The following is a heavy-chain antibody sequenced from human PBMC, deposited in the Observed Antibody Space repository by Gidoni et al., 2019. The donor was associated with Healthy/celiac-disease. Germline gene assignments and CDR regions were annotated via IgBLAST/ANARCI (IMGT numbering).Heavy chain of an antibody. V-gene: IGHV1-3*01. Sequence: QLVQSGAGVKKPGASVKESCKASGYTFTSYAMHGVRQAPGQRLEWMGWINAGNGNTKYSQKFQGRVTITRDTSASTAYMELSSLRSEDTALYYCARDKLRFLECSNLFDPWGQGTLVTVSS. J-gene: IGHJ5*02. CDR3: ARDKLRFLECSNLFDP. D-gene: IGHD3-3*01. CDR1: GYTFTSYA. CDR2: INAGNGNT.